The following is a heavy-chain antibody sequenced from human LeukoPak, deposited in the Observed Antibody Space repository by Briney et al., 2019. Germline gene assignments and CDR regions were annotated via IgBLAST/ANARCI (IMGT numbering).Heavy chain of an antibody. Sequence: GGSLRLSCAASGFTFSSYWMSWVRQAPGKGLEWVANIKKDGSEKYYVDSVKGRFTISRDNAKNSLYLQMNSLRAEDTAVYYCARAQYDSSGYVVDYFDYWGQGTLVTVSS. D-gene: IGHD3-22*01. V-gene: IGHV3-7*01. CDR3: ARAQYDSSGYVVDYFDY. J-gene: IGHJ4*02. CDR2: IKKDGSEK. CDR1: GFTFSSYW.